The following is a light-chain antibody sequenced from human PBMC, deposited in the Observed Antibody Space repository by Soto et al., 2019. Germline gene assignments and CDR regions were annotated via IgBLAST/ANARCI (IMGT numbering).Light chain of an antibody. CDR1: QTISSW. CDR2: KAS. V-gene: IGKV1-5*03. Sequence: DLQVTHSPSTVSCSLTYTVTITCRASQTISSWLAWYQQKPGKAPKLLIYKASTLKSGVPSRFSGSGSGTEFTLTISSLQPDDFATYCCQHYKCYTRRLGQGTKVDIK. CDR3: QHYKCYTRR. J-gene: IGKJ1*01.